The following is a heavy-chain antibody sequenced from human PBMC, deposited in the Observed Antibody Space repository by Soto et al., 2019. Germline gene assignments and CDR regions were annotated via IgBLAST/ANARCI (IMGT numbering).Heavy chain of an antibody. CDR1: GFTFSSYG. CDR3: AKDRTRGYCSSTSCYGFDP. CDR2: ISYDGSNK. D-gene: IGHD2-2*01. Sequence: GGSLRLYCAASGFTFSSYGMHWVRHAPGKGPEWVAVISYDGSNKYYADSVKGRFTISRDNSKNTLYLQMNSLRAEDTAVYYCAKDRTRGYCSSTSCYGFDPWGQGTLVTVS. V-gene: IGHV3-30*18. J-gene: IGHJ5*02.